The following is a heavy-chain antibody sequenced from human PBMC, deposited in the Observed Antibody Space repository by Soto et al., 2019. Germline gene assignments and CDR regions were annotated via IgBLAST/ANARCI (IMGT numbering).Heavy chain of an antibody. V-gene: IGHV1-46*03. J-gene: IGHJ4*02. D-gene: IGHD2-8*01. CDR2: INPSGGST. Sequence: QVQLVQSGAEVKKPGASVKVSCKASGYTFTSYYMHWVRQAPGQGLEWMGIINPSGGSTSYAQKFQGRVTMTRDTSTSTVYMELSSLRSEDTAVYYCARTFPSYCTNGVCPQEFDYWGQGTLVTVSS. CDR1: GYTFTSYY. CDR3: ARTFPSYCTNGVCPQEFDY.